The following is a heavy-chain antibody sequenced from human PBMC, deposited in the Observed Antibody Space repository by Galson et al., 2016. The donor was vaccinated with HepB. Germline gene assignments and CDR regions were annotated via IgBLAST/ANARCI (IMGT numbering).Heavy chain of an antibody. D-gene: IGHD2-21*02. CDR1: GYTHNYV. CDR3: ACGNCGGDCYLDY. CDR2: INAGNGDT. Sequence: SVKVSCKASGYTHNYVMHWVRQAPGQRLEWMGWINAGNGDTGYSQRFQGRVTIARDTSANTAYMELSSLKSEDTAVYYCACGNCGGDCYLDYWGQGTLVTVSS. J-gene: IGHJ4*02. V-gene: IGHV1-3*01.